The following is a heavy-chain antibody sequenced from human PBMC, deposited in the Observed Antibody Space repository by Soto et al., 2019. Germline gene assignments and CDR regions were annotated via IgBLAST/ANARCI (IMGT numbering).Heavy chain of an antibody. J-gene: IGHJ4*02. CDR2: ISGSGGST. Sequence: EVQLLESGGGLVQPGGSLRLSCAASGFTFSSYAMSWVRQAPGKGLEWVSAISGSGGSTYHADSVKGRFTISRDNSKNTLYLQMNSLRAEDTAVYYCAKDRSQWLVRGYWGQGTLVTVSS. CDR1: GFTFSSYA. CDR3: AKDRSQWLVRGY. V-gene: IGHV3-23*01. D-gene: IGHD6-19*01.